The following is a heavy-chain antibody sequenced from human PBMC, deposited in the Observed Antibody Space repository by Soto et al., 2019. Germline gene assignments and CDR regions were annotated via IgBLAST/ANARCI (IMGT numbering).Heavy chain of an antibody. J-gene: IGHJ6*02. CDR2: ISAYNGNT. CDR3: AREPYYDESSGYYADCYYGMDV. CDR1: GYTFTSYG. V-gene: IGHV1-18*01. Sequence: QVQLVQSGAEVKKPGASVKVSCKASGYTFTSYGISWVRQAPGQGLEWMGWISAYNGNTNYEQKLQGRVTMTTDTPTSTAHMELRSLRADDTAAYYCAREPYYDESSGYYADCYYGMDVWGQGTTVTVSS. D-gene: IGHD3-22*01.